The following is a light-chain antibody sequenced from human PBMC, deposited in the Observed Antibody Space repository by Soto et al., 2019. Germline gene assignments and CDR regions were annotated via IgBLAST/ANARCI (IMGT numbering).Light chain of an antibody. V-gene: IGKV1-39*01. Sequence: DIQMTQSPSSLSVSVGVSVTITCRASQNIAGYLNWYQQKPGKATKLLIYGSSNLQSGVTSTFSGSGSGTDFTLTISSLQPEDFATYYSQPSYITPYTFGQKTKLQIK. CDR1: QNIAGY. J-gene: IGKJ2*01. CDR3: QPSYITPYT. CDR2: GSS.